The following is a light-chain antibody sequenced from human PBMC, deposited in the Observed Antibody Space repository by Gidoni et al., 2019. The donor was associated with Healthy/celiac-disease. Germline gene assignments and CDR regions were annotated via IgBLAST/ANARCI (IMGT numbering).Light chain of an antibody. CDR3: QAWDSSTHVV. CDR2: QDS. CDR1: KLGDKY. J-gene: IGLJ2*01. Sequence: SFYLTSPPSFSVSPGQTASITRSGDKLGDKYACWYQQKPGQSPVLVIYQDSKRPSGIPERFSGSNSGNTATLTISGTQAMDEADYYCQAWDSSTHVVFGGGTKLTVL. V-gene: IGLV3-1*01.